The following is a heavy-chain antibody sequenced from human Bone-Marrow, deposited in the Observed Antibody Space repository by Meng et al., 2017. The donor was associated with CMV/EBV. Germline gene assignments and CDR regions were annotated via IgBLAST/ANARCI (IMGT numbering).Heavy chain of an antibody. CDR2: IYYSGST. CDR3: ARDSPDGGNSYFDY. V-gene: IGHV4-59*01. D-gene: IGHD4-23*01. Sequence: SETLSLTCTVSGGSISSYYWSWIRQPPGKGLEWIGYIYYSGSTNYNPSLKSRVTISVDTSKNQFSLKLSSMTAADTAVYYCARDSPDGGNSYFDYWGQGTLVTVSS. CDR1: GGSISSYY. J-gene: IGHJ4*02.